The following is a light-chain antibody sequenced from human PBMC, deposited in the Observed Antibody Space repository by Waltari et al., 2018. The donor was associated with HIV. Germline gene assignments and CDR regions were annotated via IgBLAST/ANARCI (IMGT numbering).Light chain of an antibody. V-gene: IGKV1-12*01. Sequence: DIQLTQSPSSVSASVGDRVAITCRASQGISTWLALYQQKPGKAPQLLIYAASTLQSGVPSRFSGSGSGTDFTLTISSLQPEDFATYYCQQANSFPLTFGGGTKVEIK. CDR2: AAS. CDR1: QGISTW. CDR3: QQANSFPLT. J-gene: IGKJ4*01.